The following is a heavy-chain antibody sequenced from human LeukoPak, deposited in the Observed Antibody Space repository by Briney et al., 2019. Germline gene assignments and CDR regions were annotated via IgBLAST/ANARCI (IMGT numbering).Heavy chain of an antibody. D-gene: IGHD5-12*01. V-gene: IGHV3-30*04. CDR2: ISYDGSNK. CDR3: ARAWSIVATVIY. Sequence: PGGSLRLSCAASGFIFSSYAMRWVRQAPGKGLGWVAVISYDGSNKYYADSVKGRFTISRDNSKNTLYLQMNSLRAEDTAVYYCARAWSIVATVIYWGQGTLVTVSS. CDR1: GFIFSSYA. J-gene: IGHJ4*02.